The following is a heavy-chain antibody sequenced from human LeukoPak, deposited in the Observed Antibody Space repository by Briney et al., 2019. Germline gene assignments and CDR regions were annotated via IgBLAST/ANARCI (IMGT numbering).Heavy chain of an antibody. V-gene: IGHV4-38-2*02. CDR1: GYSISSGYY. CDR2: IYQSGTT. D-gene: IGHD6-19*01. J-gene: IGHJ4*02. Sequence: SETLSLTCTASGYSISSGYYWGWIRQPPGKGLEWIGSIYQSGTTFYNPSLKSRVTISVDTSKNQFSLKLSSVTAADTAVYYCARVSPAVAGYYFDYWGQGTLVTVSS. CDR3: ARVSPAVAGYYFDY.